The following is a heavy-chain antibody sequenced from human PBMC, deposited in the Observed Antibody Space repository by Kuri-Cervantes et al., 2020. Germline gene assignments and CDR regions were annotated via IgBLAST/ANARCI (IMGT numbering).Heavy chain of an antibody. CDR2: ISYDGGNK. D-gene: IGHD1-1*01. CDR1: GFTFSSYG. J-gene: IGHJ6*02. V-gene: IGHV3-30*18. CDR3: AKGRSVNWNYFSGMDV. Sequence: GGSLRLSCAASGFTFSSYGMHWVRQAPGKGLEWVAVISYDGGNKYYADSVKGRFTISRDNSKNTLYLQMNSLRAEDTAVYYCAKGRSVNWNYFSGMDVWGQGTTVTVSS.